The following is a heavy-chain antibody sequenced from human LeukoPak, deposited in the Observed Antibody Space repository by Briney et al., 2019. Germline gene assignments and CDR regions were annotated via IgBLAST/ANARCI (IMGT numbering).Heavy chain of an antibody. CDR3: ARDRAWNYFDY. Sequence: GGSLRLSCVASGFTFSSSWMSWVRQAPGKGLEWVAIISNDGSRKYYVHSVEGRFTISRDNSKNTLYLQMDSLRAEDTAVYYCARDRAWNYFDYWGQGTLVTVSS. V-gene: IGHV3-30*03. D-gene: IGHD3-3*01. CDR1: GFTFSSSW. J-gene: IGHJ4*02. CDR2: ISNDGSRK.